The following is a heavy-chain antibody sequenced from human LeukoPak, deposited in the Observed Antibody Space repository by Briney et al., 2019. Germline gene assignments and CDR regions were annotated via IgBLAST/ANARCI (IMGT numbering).Heavy chain of an antibody. Sequence: PSETLSLTCAVSGGSISSGGYSWSWIRQPPGKGLEWIGYIYHSGSTNYNPSLKSRVTISVDTSKNQFSLKLSSVTAADTAVYYCASIIVVVPAAIPTYFDYWGQGTLVTVSS. CDR2: IYHSGST. CDR3: ASIIVVVPAAIPTYFDY. V-gene: IGHV4-30-2*01. J-gene: IGHJ4*02. D-gene: IGHD2-2*02. CDR1: GGSISSGGYS.